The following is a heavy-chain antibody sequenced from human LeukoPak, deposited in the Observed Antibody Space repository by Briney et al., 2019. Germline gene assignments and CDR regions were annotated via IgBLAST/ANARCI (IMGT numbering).Heavy chain of an antibody. CDR2: INPKNAGT. Sequence: PAASVKVSCKASGYTFTGYYMYWVRQAPGQGLEWMGWINPKNAGTNFAQRFQGRVTMTRDTSISTVYMELSRLRSDDTALYYCARTLYIAAVPGGFDYWGQGTLVTVSS. V-gene: IGHV1-2*02. CDR3: ARTLYIAAVPGGFDY. J-gene: IGHJ4*02. CDR1: GYTFTGYY. D-gene: IGHD6-13*01.